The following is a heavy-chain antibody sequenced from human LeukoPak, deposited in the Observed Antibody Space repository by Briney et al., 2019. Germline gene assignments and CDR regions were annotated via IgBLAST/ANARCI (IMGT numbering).Heavy chain of an antibody. V-gene: IGHV5-51*01. CDR2: IYPGDSDT. CDR1: GYSFTSYW. D-gene: IGHD6-13*01. J-gene: IGHJ4*02. Sequence: GESLKISCKGSGYSFTSYWIGWVRQMPGKGLEWMGIIYPGDSDTRYSPSFQGQVTISADKSIRTAYLQWSSLKAADTAMYSCAIHEYSSRWETTVSVFCYWGPGALVTVA. CDR3: AIHEYSSRWETTVSVFCY.